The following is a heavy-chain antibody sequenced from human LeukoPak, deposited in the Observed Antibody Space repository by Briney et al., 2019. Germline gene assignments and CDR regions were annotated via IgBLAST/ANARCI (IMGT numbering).Heavy chain of an antibody. Sequence: PGGSLRLSCAASGFTFSSYGMHWVRQAPGKGLEWVAVISYDGSNKYCADSVKGRFTISRDNSKNTLYLQMNSLRAEDTAVYYCAKGRGRMTVVTIDAFDIWGQGTMVTVSS. V-gene: IGHV3-30*18. J-gene: IGHJ3*02. CDR3: AKGRGRMTVVTIDAFDI. CDR2: ISYDGSNK. D-gene: IGHD4-23*01. CDR1: GFTFSSYG.